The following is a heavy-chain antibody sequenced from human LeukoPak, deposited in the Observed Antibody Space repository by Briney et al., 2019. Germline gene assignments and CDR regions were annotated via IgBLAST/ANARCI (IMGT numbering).Heavy chain of an antibody. Sequence: GGSLRLSCAASGFTFSSYSMNWVRQAPGKGLEWVSSISSSSYIYYADSVKGRLTISRDNAKNSLYLQMNSLRAEDTAVYYCARDRQPTNGLSGDYDSGAFDIWGQGTMVTVSS. D-gene: IGHD4-17*01. CDR1: GFTFSSYS. CDR3: ARDRQPTNGLSGDYDSGAFDI. J-gene: IGHJ3*02. CDR2: ISSSSYI. V-gene: IGHV3-21*01.